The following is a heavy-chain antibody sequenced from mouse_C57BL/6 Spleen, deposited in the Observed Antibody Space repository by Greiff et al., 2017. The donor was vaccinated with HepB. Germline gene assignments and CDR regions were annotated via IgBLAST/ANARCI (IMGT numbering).Heavy chain of an antibody. V-gene: IGHV5-4*01. CDR3: ARDRTAQAEFAY. Sequence: EVQGVESGGGLVKPGGSLKLSCAASGFTFSSYAMSWVRQTPEKRLEWVATISDGGSYTYYPDNVKGRFTISRDNAKNNLYLQMSHLKSEDTAMYYCARDRTAQAEFAYWGQGTLVTVSA. D-gene: IGHD3-2*02. CDR1: GFTFSSYA. J-gene: IGHJ3*01. CDR2: ISDGGSYT.